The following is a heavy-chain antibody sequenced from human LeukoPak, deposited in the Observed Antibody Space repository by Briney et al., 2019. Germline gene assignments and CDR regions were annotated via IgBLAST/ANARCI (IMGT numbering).Heavy chain of an antibody. J-gene: IGHJ4*02. CDR1: GFTFNTYA. CDR2: ISGRGDDR. Sequence: GGSLRLSCAASGFTFNTYAMNWVRQAPGEGLEWVSGISGRGDDRYYADSVKGRFTISRDNSRNILFLQMNSLRAEDTAVYYCAQGENFYYGSGTYQPNWGQGTLVTVSS. V-gene: IGHV3-23*01. CDR3: AQGENFYYGSGTYQPN. D-gene: IGHD3-10*01.